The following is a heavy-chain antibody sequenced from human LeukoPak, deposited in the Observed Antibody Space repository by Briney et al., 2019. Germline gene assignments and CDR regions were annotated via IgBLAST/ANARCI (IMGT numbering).Heavy chain of an antibody. CDR2: VSTYTDNT. V-gene: IGHV1-18*01. Sequence: GASVKVSCKASGYSFFNTGITWVRHAPGQGPEWIGWVSTYTDNTNYAEKVQGRVTMTTDTSTDTAYMELRSLISDDTAVYYCGRDEDIPTYPNWIETWGQGTLVTVSS. CDR1: GYSFFNTG. CDR3: GRDEDIPTYPNWIET. D-gene: IGHD2-2*03. J-gene: IGHJ5*02.